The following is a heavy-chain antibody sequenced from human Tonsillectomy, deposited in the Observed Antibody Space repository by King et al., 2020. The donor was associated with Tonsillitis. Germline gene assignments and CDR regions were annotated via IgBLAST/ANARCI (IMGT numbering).Heavy chain of an antibody. CDR1: GFTFSSSS. CDR2: ISSSGTTM. J-gene: IGHJ2*01. V-gene: IGHV3-48*02. CDR3: AGTRFHHCGGSDCFYCYSDL. Sequence: VQLVESGGGLVQPGGSLRLSCAASGFTFSSSSVKWVRQAPGKGLEWVSYISSSGTTMYYADSVKGRFTISRDNAKNLLHLQMNSLRDEDTAIYYCAGTRFHHCGGSDCFYCYSDLWGRGTLVTVSS. D-gene: IGHD2-21*02.